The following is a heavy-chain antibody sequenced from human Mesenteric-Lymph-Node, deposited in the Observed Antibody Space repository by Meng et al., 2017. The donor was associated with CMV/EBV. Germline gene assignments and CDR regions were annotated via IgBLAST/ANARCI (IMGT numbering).Heavy chain of an antibody. J-gene: IGHJ4*02. D-gene: IGHD3-16*01. CDR2: LYYSGST. CDR3: ARSRASLGY. V-gene: IGHV4-61*01. CDR1: GASVSSGSYY. Sequence: SETLSLTCTVSGASVSSGSYYWSWIRQPPGKGLEWIGYLYYSGSTNYNPSLKSRVTISVNTSKNQFSLKLSSVTAADTAVYYCARSRASLGYWGQGTLVTVSS.